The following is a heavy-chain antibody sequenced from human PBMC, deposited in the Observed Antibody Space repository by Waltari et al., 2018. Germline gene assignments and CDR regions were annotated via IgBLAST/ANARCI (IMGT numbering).Heavy chain of an antibody. D-gene: IGHD5-18*01. CDR3: ARADGYSYGFRFDY. J-gene: IGHJ4*02. Sequence: QVQLQESGPGLVKPSETLSLTCTVPGGSISSYYWSWIRQPPGKGLEWIGYIHYSGSTNYNPSLKSRVTISLDTSKNQFSLKLNSVTAADTAVYYCARADGYSYGFRFDYWGQGTLVTVSS. CDR1: GGSISSYY. V-gene: IGHV4-59*01. CDR2: IHYSGST.